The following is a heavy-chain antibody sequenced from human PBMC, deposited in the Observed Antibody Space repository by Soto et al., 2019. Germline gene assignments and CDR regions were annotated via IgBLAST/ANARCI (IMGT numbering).Heavy chain of an antibody. V-gene: IGHV3-30*03. D-gene: IGHD2-2*01. CDR3: ATNRGYQLPWGMDV. CDR1: GFTFSNYG. J-gene: IGHJ6*02. CDR2: VSYDGTNK. Sequence: QVQLVESGGGVVQPGRSLRLSCAASGFTFSNYGMHWVRQAPGKGLEGVAVVSYDGTNKVYADSVEGRFTISRDYSKNTVNLQMNALRADDTAVYYCATNRGYQLPWGMDVWGQGTTVTVSS.